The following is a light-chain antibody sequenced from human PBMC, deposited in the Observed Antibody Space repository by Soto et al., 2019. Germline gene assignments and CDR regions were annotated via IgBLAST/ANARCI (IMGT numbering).Light chain of an antibody. V-gene: IGKV1-5*01. Sequence: EIQRTRSQSTMSASGGERVALTCLASQSVNKWLAWFQQKPGKVTKLLIFDASTLQTGVPSRFGGGGSETEFTCSISGLPPDDFATYYCQPYNSYSPWTLGRGTRLDIK. CDR2: DAS. CDR3: QPYNSYSPWT. CDR1: QSVNKW. J-gene: IGKJ5*01.